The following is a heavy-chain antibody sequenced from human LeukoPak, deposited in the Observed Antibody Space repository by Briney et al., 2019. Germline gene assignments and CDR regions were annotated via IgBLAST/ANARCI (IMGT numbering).Heavy chain of an antibody. D-gene: IGHD3-10*01. CDR2: ISGSGGYT. V-gene: IGHV3-23*01. CDR1: GFTFSSYA. J-gene: IGHJ4*02. CDR3: ARGDYFGSGSFYFDY. Sequence: TGGSLRLSCAASGFTFSSYAMSWVRQAPGKGLEWVSAISGSGGYTCYADSVKGRFTISRDNSKNTLYLQMNSLRAEDTAMYYCARGDYFGSGSFYFDYWGQGTLVTVSS.